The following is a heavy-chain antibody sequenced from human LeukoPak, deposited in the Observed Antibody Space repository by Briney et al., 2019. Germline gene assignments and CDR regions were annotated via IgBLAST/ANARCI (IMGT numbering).Heavy chain of an antibody. V-gene: IGHV1-8*01. D-gene: IGHD1-14*01. Sequence: ASVKVSCKASGYTFTSFDINWVRQATGQGLEWMGWMNPNSGKTGYAQKFQGRVTITRNTSISTAYMELSSLRSDDTAVYYCAKEGREFDSTGSRYFYYYMDVWGKGTTVTVSS. CDR2: MNPNSGKT. CDR3: AKEGREFDSTGSRYFYYYMDV. CDR1: GYTFTSFD. J-gene: IGHJ6*03.